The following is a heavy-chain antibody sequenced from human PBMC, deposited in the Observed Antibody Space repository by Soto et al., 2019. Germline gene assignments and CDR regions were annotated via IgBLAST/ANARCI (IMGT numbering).Heavy chain of an antibody. CDR2: IYHTGTT. Sequence: PSETLSLTCSVSNYSINNNYYWGWVRQPPGKGLEWIGSIYHTGTTFSNPSPKSRITISIDTSNNQFSLRLRSVTAADTAIYYCARGYYDYWSGYSAPYFVLWGQGTLVTVSS. J-gene: IGHJ4*02. D-gene: IGHD3-3*01. V-gene: IGHV4-38-2*02. CDR1: NYSINNNYY. CDR3: ARGYYDYWSGYSAPYFVL.